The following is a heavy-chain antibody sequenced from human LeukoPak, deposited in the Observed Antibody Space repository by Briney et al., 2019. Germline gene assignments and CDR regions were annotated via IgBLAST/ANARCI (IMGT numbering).Heavy chain of an antibody. CDR1: GGTFSSYA. Sequence: LVKVSCKASGGTFSSYAISWVRQAPGQGLEWMGGIIPIFGTANYAQKFQGRVTITADESTSTAYMELSSLRSEDTAVYYCARERSDIAAAGNYYYYGMDVWGQGTTVTVSS. V-gene: IGHV1-69*01. CDR3: ARERSDIAAAGNYYYYGMDV. CDR2: IIPIFGTA. D-gene: IGHD6-13*01. J-gene: IGHJ6*02.